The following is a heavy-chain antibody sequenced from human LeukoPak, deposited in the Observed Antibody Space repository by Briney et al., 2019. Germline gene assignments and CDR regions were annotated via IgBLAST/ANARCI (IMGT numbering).Heavy chain of an antibody. V-gene: IGHV3-48*03. Sequence: GGSLRLSCAASGFTFSSYEMNWVRQAPGKGVEWVSYISSSGSTIYYADCVKGRFTISRDNAKNSLYLQMNSLRAEDTAVYYCASHSEYGDYFDYWGQGTLVTVSS. CDR2: ISSSGSTI. D-gene: IGHD4-17*01. CDR1: GFTFSSYE. CDR3: ASHSEYGDYFDY. J-gene: IGHJ4*02.